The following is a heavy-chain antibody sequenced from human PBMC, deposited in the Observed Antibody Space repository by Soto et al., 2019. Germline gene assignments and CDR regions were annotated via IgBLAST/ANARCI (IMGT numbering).Heavy chain of an antibody. D-gene: IGHD6-13*01. CDR3: ARVGQSSSGYSEYFQH. J-gene: IGHJ1*01. CDR1: GYTFTSYG. CDR2: ISAYNGNT. V-gene: IGHV1-18*01. Sequence: QVQLVQSGAEVKKPGASVKVSCKASGYTFTSYGISSVRQPPGQGLEWMGWISAYNGNTNYAQKLQGRVTMTTDTSTSTADMELRSLRSYDTAVYYCARVGQSSSGYSEYFQHCGQGTLVTVSS.